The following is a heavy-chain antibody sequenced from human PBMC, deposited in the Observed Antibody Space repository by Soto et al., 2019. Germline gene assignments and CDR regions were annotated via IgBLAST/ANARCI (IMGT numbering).Heavy chain of an antibody. J-gene: IGHJ4*02. CDR2: IYSSGST. D-gene: IGHD2-21*02. CDR3: ARRLTVTAYYFDF. V-gene: IGHV4-39*01. CDR1: GGSINSSDYY. Sequence: PSETLSLTCTVSGGSINSSDYYWGWIRQSPGRGLEWIGSIYSSGSTYYNPSLKSRVIISVDTSKNQLALKVSSVTAADTAVYYCARRLTVTAYYFDFWGQGTLVT.